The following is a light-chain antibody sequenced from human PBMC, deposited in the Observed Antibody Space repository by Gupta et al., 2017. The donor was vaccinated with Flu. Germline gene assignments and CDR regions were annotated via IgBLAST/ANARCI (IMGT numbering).Light chain of an antibody. CDR2: AAS. CDR1: QKISSY. CDR3: QQSYSTPWT. V-gene: IGKV1-39*01. J-gene: IGKJ1*01. Sequence: DIQMTQPPSSMSASVRDRVTITCRASQKISSYLDWYQQKPGKAPKLLIYAASSVQSGVPSRFSGSGSGTDFTLTISSLQPEDFATYYCQQSYSTPWTFGQGTKVEIK.